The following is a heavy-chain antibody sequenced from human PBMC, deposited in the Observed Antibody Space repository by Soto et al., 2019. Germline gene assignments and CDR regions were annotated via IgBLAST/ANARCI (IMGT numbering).Heavy chain of an antibody. CDR2: ISWNSDSI. CDR3: TKVGGLYDFWSGPLHFDL. V-gene: IGHV3-9*01. CDR1: GFIFDDFA. Sequence: EAQLVESGGGFVQSGRSLRLSCAGSGFIFDDFAIHWVRQAPGRGLEWVSGISWNSDSIGYADSVKGRFTISRDNAKNSLSLQMNSLRPEATALYYCTKVGGLYDFWSGPLHFDLWGQGTLVTVSS. D-gene: IGHD3-3*01. J-gene: IGHJ4*02.